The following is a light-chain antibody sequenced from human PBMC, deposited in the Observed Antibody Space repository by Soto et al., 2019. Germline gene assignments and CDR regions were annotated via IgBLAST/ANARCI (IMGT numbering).Light chain of an antibody. CDR1: SSDVGAYNY. CDR2: DVS. CDR3: SSYTDGSNLV. V-gene: IGLV2-14*03. Sequence: QSALTQPASVSGSPGQSIPISCTGTSSDVGAYNYVSWYQQHPSTAPRLMIYDVSNRPSGVSNRFSGSKSDNTASLTISGLYAEDEADDYCSSYTDGSNLVFGGGTPLTVL. J-gene: IGLJ2*01.